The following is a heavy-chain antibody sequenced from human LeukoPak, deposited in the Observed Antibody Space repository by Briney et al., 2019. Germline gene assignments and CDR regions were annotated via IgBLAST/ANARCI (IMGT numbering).Heavy chain of an antibody. Sequence: PSETLSLTCTVSGGSISSSFYHWGWIRQPPGKGLEWIGSIYYSGNTYYNPSLKSRVTISVDTSKNQFSLRLTSVTAADTAVYYCARGPTTSGVGTFDYWGQGTLVTVSS. J-gene: IGHJ4*02. CDR3: ARGPTTSGVGTFDY. D-gene: IGHD3-3*01. CDR2: IYYSGNT. CDR1: GGSISSSFYH. V-gene: IGHV4-39*01.